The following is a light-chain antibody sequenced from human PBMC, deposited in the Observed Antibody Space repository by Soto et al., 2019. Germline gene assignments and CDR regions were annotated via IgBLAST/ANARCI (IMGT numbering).Light chain of an antibody. CDR2: KAS. Sequence: DIQMTQSPSTLSASVGDRVTITCRASQSISSWLAWYQQKPGKAPKLRIYKASSLESGVPSRFSGSGSGTAFTLTISSLQPDDFATYYCHQYNSYSPTFGQGTKVEIK. CDR1: QSISSW. V-gene: IGKV1-5*03. J-gene: IGKJ1*01. CDR3: HQYNSYSPT.